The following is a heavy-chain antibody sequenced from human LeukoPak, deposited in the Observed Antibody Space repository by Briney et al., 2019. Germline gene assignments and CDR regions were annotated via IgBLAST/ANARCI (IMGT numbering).Heavy chain of an antibody. CDR3: VKTLQYSSSPLDY. D-gene: IGHD6-6*01. J-gene: IGHJ4*02. CDR1: GFTFSNYA. CDR2: ISGSGGGT. Sequence: GGSLRLSCAASGFTFSNYAMNWVRQAPGKRLEFVSGISGSGGGTYYADSVKGRFTISRDNSKNTLYLQMSSLGAEDTAVYYCVKTLQYSSSPLDYWGQGTLVTVSS. V-gene: IGHV3-23*01.